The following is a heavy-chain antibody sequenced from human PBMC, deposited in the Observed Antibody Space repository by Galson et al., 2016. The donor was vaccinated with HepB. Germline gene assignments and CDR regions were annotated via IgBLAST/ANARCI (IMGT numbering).Heavy chain of an antibody. J-gene: IGHJ4*02. CDR1: GFSLSTSGAG. Sequence: PALVKPTQTLTLTCTFSGFSLSTSGAGVGWIRQPPGKALEWLALIYWDDDIRYSPPLKTRLTIIKDTSKNQVVLTMTNVDPVDTAAYYCARRPDYGDYFDHWGQGTLVTVSS. D-gene: IGHD4-17*01. CDR3: ARRPDYGDYFDH. V-gene: IGHV2-5*02. CDR2: IYWDDDI.